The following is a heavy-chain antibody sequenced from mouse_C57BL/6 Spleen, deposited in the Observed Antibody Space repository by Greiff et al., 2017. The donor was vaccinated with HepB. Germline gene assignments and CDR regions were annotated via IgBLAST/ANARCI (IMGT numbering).Heavy chain of an antibody. CDR1: GYTFTSYT. V-gene: IGHV1-4*01. Sequence: QVQLQQSGAELARPGASVKMSCKASGYTFTSYTMHWVKQRPGQGLEWIGYINPSSGYTKYNQKFKDKATLTADKSSSTAYMQLSSLTSEDSAVYYCARWFSYAMDYWGQGTSVTVSS. D-gene: IGHD2-2*01. J-gene: IGHJ4*01. CDR2: INPSSGYT. CDR3: ARWFSYAMDY.